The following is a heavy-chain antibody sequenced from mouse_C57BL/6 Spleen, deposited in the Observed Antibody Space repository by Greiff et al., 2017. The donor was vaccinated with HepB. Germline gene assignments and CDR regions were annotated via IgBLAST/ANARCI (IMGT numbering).Heavy chain of an antibody. V-gene: IGHV14-2*01. CDR1: GFNIKDYY. CDR3: ARSSDYSNYDYFEG. CDR2: IDPEDGET. J-gene: IGHJ2*01. Sequence: EVQLQQSGAELVKPGASVKLSCTASGFNIKDYYMHWVKQRTEQGLEWIGRIDPEDGETKYAQKFQGKATITADTSSNTAYLQLSSLTSEDTAVYYCARSSDYSNYDYFEGWGQGATLSVSS. D-gene: IGHD2-5*01.